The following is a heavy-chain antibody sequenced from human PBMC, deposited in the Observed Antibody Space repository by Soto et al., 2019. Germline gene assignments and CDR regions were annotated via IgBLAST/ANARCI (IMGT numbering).Heavy chain of an antibody. J-gene: IGHJ6*02. CDR2: IIPIFGTA. D-gene: IGHD3-3*01. CDR1: GGTFSSYA. CDR3: ARNCDFWSGYFYYYYYGMDV. Sequence: SVKVSCKASGGTFSSYAISWVRQAPGQGLEWMGGIIPIFGTANYAQKFQGRVTITADKSTSTAYMELSSLRSEDTAVYYCARNCDFWSGYFYYYYYGMDVWGQGTTVTVS. V-gene: IGHV1-69*06.